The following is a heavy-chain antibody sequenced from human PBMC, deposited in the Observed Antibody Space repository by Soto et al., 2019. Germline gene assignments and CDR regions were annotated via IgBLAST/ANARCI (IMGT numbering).Heavy chain of an antibody. J-gene: IGHJ6*02. D-gene: IGHD2-2*01. CDR1: GDSVSSNSAA. CDR2: TYYRSKWYN. CDR3: ARDRSVVLAAIEMYYYYGMDV. V-gene: IGHV6-1*01. Sequence: SQTLSLTCAISGDSVSSNSAAWNWIRQSPSRGLEWLGRTYYRSKWYNDYAVSVKSRITINPDTSKNQFSLQLNSVTPEDTAVYYCARDRSVVLAAIEMYYYYGMDVWGQRTTVTGSS.